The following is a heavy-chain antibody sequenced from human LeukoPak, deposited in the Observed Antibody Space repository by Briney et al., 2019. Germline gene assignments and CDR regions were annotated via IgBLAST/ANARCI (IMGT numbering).Heavy chain of an antibody. Sequence: GGSLRLSCAASGFTFSSYAMSWVRQAPGKGLEWVSAISGSGGSTYYADSVKGRFTISRDNAKNSLYLQMNSLRAEDTAVYYCARISGYKDDYWGQGTLVTVSS. V-gene: IGHV3-23*01. CDR2: ISGSGGST. D-gene: IGHD1-14*01. J-gene: IGHJ4*02. CDR3: ARISGYKDDY. CDR1: GFTFSSYA.